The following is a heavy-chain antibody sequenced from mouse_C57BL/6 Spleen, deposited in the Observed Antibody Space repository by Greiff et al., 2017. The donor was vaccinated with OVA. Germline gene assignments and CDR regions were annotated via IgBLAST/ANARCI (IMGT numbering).Heavy chain of an antibody. V-gene: IGHV1-64*01. D-gene: IGHD2-1*01. CDR2: IHPNSGST. CDR3: AREVSKAFDY. Sequence: QVQLQQSGAELAKPGASVKLSCKASGYTFTSYWMHWVKQRPGQGLEWIGMIHPNSGSTNYNEKFKSKATLTVDKSSSTAYMQLSSLTSEDSAVYYCAREVSKAFDYWGQGTTLTVSS. CDR1: GYTFTSYW. J-gene: IGHJ2*01.